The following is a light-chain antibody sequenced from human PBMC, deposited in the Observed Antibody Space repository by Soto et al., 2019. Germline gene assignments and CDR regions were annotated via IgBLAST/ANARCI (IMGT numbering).Light chain of an antibody. CDR3: QQYGSSGT. V-gene: IGKV3-20*01. J-gene: IGKJ1*01. CDR2: GAS. CDR1: QSVSNHY. Sequence: EIVLTQSPGTLSLSPGERATLSCRASQSVSNHYLAWYQQKPGQAPRLLIYGASNRATGIPDRFSGSVSGTDFTRTISRLEPEDFAVYYCQQYGSSGTFGQGTKVDIK.